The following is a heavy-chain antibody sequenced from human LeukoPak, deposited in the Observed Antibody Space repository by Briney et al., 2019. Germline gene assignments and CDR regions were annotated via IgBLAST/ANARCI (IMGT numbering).Heavy chain of an antibody. CDR1: GFTFSSYA. V-gene: IGHV3-23*01. CDR3: AKSSYYDSSGYYLEIRY. D-gene: IGHD3-22*01. Sequence: GGSLRLSCAASGFTFSSYAMSWVRQAPGKGLEWVSAISGSGGSTYYADSVKGRFTISRDNSKNTLYLQMNSLRAEDTAVYYCAKSSYYDSSGYYLEIRYWGQGTLVTVSP. CDR2: ISGSGGST. J-gene: IGHJ4*02.